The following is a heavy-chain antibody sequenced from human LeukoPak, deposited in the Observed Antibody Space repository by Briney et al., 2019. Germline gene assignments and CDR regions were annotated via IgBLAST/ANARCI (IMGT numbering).Heavy chain of an antibody. CDR3: ARDPYSGNYGNYYYYYMDV. J-gene: IGHJ6*03. CDR1: GFTFSSYS. Sequence: PGGSLRLSCAASGFTFSSYSMNWVRQAPGKGLEWVSSISSSSSYIYYADSVKGRFTISRDNAKNSLYQQMNSLGPEDTAVYYCARDPYSGNYGNYYYYYMDVWGKGTTVTVSS. CDR2: ISSSSSYI. V-gene: IGHV3-21*01. D-gene: IGHD1-26*01.